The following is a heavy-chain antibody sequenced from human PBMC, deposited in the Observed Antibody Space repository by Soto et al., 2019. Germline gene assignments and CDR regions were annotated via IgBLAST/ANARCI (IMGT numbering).Heavy chain of an antibody. J-gene: IGHJ6*02. D-gene: IGHD2-21*02. CDR2: IESGGTA. CDR1: GFTVSSSY. CDR3: AKDLGPLKLLNYVFYGLDV. V-gene: IGHV3-53*01. Sequence: GGSLRLSCNASGFTVSSSYMSWVRQAPGMGLEWVAVIESGGTAHYADSVKGRFTISRNNPNNIIYLQLHTLRAEDTAVYYCAKDLGPLKLLNYVFYGLDVWGQGTTVTVSS.